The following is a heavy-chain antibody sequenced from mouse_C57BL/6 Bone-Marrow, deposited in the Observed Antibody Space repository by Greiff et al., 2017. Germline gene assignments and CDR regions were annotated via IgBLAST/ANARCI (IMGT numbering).Heavy chain of an antibody. V-gene: IGHV5-6*01. D-gene: IGHD1-1*01. Sequence: EVQGVESGGDLVKPGGSLKLSCAASGFTFSSYGMSWVRQTPDKRLEWVATISSGGSYTYYPDSVKGRFTISRDNAKNTLYLQMSSLKSEDTAMYYCARRYYYGSSLYAMDYWGQGTSVTVSS. J-gene: IGHJ4*01. CDR3: ARRYYYGSSLYAMDY. CDR1: GFTFSSYG. CDR2: ISSGGSYT.